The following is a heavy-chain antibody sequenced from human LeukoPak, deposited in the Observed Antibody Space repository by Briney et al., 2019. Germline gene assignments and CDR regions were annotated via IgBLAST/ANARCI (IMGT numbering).Heavy chain of an antibody. CDR2: IYYSGST. D-gene: IGHD6-6*01. Sequence: PSETLSLTCTVSGGSISSYYWSWIRQPPGKGLEWIGYIYYSGSTNYNPSLKSRVTISVDTSKNQFSLKLSSVTAADTAVYYCARDQYSRSFDYWGQGTLVTVSS. J-gene: IGHJ4*02. CDR1: GGSISSYY. CDR3: ARDQYSRSFDY. V-gene: IGHV4-59*01.